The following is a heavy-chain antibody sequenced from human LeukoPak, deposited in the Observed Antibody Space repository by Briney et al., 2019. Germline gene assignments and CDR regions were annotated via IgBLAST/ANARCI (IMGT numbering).Heavy chain of an antibody. CDR3: AGVGGYSYGSFDY. Sequence: SETLSLTCTVSGGSISSYYWSWIRRPPGKGLEWIGYIYYSGSTNYNPSLKSRVTISVDTSKNQFSLKLSSVTAADTAVYYCAGVGGYSYGSFDYWGQGTLVTVSS. D-gene: IGHD5-18*01. J-gene: IGHJ4*02. CDR1: GGSISSYY. V-gene: IGHV4-59*01. CDR2: IYYSGST.